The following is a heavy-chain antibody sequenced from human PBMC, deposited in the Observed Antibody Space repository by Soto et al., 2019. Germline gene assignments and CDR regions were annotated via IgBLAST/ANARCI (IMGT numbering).Heavy chain of an antibody. D-gene: IGHD2-2*01. CDR3: TTYSQSPRERNYCSSTSCQLDYFDY. J-gene: IGHJ4*02. CDR2: IKSKTDGGTT. V-gene: IGHV3-15*01. CDR1: GFTFSNAW. Sequence: GGSLRLSCAASGFTFSNAWMSWVRQAPGKGLEWVGRIKSKTDGGTTDYAAPVKGRFTISRDDSKNTLYLQMNSLKTEDTAVYYCTTYSQSPRERNYCSSTSCQLDYFDYWGQGTLVTVSS.